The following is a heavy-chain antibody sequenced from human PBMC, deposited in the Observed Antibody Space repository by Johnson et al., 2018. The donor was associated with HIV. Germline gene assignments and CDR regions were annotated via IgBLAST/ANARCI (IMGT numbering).Heavy chain of an antibody. CDR1: GFTFSSYG. CDR2: ISYDGSNN. J-gene: IGHJ3*02. Sequence: QMQLVESGGGVVQPGRSLRLSCAASGFTFSSYGMHWVRQAPGKGLEWVAVISYDGSNNYYAASVKGRFTISRDNSKNTLYLQMNSLRAEDTAVYYCARVPNDAFDIWGQGTMVTVSS. V-gene: IGHV3-30*03. CDR3: ARVPNDAFDI.